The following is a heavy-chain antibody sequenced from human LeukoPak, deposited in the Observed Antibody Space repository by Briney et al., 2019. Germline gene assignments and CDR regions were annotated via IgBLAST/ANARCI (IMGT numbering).Heavy chain of an antibody. J-gene: IGHJ4*02. D-gene: IGHD1-1*01. V-gene: IGHV3-48*03. CDR2: ISSSGSTI. Sequence: GGSLRLSCAASGFTFSSYEMNWVRQAPGKGLEWVSYISSSGSTIYYADSVKGRFTISADNAKNSLYLQMNNLRVEDTAVYYCARDHNYAFDNWGQGTLVSVSS. CDR1: GFTFSSYE. CDR3: ARDHNYAFDN.